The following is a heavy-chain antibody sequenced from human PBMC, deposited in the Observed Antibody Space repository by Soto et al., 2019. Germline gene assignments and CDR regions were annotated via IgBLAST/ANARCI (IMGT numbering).Heavy chain of an antibody. CDR3: ARDKDLGYCSGGSCYSVYPSVLGFYGMDV. CDR2: INPSGGST. Sequence: GASVKVSCKASGYTFTSYYMHWVRQAPGQGLEWMGIINPSGGSTSYAQKFQGRVTMTRDTSTSTVYMELSSLRSEDTAVYYCARDKDLGYCSGGSCYSVYPSVLGFYGMDVWGQGTTVTVSS. V-gene: IGHV1-46*01. J-gene: IGHJ6*02. D-gene: IGHD2-15*01. CDR1: GYTFTSYY.